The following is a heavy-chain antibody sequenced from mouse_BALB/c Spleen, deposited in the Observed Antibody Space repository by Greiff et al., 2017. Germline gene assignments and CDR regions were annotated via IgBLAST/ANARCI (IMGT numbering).Heavy chain of an antibody. J-gene: IGHJ4*01. D-gene: IGHD2-10*02. Sequence: EVHLVESGGGLVKPGGSLKLSCAASGFTFSDYYMYWVRQTPEKRLEWVATISDGGSYTYYPDSVKGRFTISRDNAKNNLYLQMSSLKSEDTAMYYCARDPYGNYYYAMDYWGQGTSVTVSS. CDR1: GFTFSDYY. V-gene: IGHV5-4*02. CDR2: ISDGGSYT. CDR3: ARDPYGNYYYAMDY.